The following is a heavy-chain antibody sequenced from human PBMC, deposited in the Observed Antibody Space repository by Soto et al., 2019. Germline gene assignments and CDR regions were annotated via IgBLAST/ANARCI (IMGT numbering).Heavy chain of an antibody. D-gene: IGHD1-26*01. CDR3: ALVGSRFKYSITYYWADY. CDR2: ISGYNGNT. CDR1: GYNFASYG. J-gene: IGHJ4*02. V-gene: IGHV1-18*01. Sequence: QVPLVQSGAEVKKPGASVKVSCKASGYNFASYGISWVRQAPGQGLEWMGWISGYNGNTDYAQNLQGRLTMTTDTSTNTAYMELRSLRSDDTGVYYCALVGSRFKYSITYYWADYWGQGALVTVFS.